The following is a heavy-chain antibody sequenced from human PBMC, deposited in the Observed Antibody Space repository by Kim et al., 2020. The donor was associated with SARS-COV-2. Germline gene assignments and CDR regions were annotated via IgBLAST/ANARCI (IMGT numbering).Heavy chain of an antibody. Sequence: ASVKVSCKASGYTFTSYYMHWVRQAPGQGLEWMGIINPSGGSTSYAQKFQGRVTMTRDTSTSTVYMELSSLRSEDTAVYYCARAYDYYDSSGYEGADAFDTWGQGTMVTVSS. CDR2: INPSGGST. J-gene: IGHJ3*02. V-gene: IGHV1-46*01. D-gene: IGHD3-22*01. CDR3: ARAYDYYDSSGYEGADAFDT. CDR1: GYTFTSYY.